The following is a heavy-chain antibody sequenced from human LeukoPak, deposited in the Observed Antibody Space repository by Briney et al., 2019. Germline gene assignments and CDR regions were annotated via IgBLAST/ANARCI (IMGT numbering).Heavy chain of an antibody. D-gene: IGHD2-21*02. J-gene: IGHJ3*02. Sequence: GEFLKISCKGSGFSLTNYWIGWVRQVPGKGLDWMGIIYPGDSDTRYSPSFQGQVTISADKSINTAHLQWSSLKASDTAMYYCARQYCGGDCYPEPDAFDIWGQGTMVTVSS. CDR1: GFSLTNYW. V-gene: IGHV5-51*01. CDR2: IYPGDSDT. CDR3: ARQYCGGDCYPEPDAFDI.